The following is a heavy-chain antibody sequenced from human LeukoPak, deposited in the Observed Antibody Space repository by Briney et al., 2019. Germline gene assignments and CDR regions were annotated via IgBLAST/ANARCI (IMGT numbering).Heavy chain of an antibody. J-gene: IGHJ3*02. V-gene: IGHV1-8*02. CDR2: MNPNSDNT. Sequence: ASVKVSCKASGYTFTSYYMHWVRQATGQGLEWMGWMNPNSDNTGYAQKFQGRVTMTRNTSISTAYMELSSLRSEDTAVYYCASYSSSSRDAFHIWGQGTLVTVSS. CDR1: GYTFTSYY. D-gene: IGHD6-6*01. CDR3: ASYSSSSRDAFHI.